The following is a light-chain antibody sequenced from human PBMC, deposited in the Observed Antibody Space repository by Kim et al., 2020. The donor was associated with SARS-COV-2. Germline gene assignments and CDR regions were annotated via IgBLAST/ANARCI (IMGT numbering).Light chain of an antibody. Sequence: SYELTQPPSVSVSPGQTASITCSGDKLGDKYACWYQQKPGQSPVLVIYEDSKRPSGFPERFSGSNSGNTATLTLSGTQAMDEADYYCQAWDSSTWVFGGG. J-gene: IGLJ3*02. CDR3: QAWDSSTWV. V-gene: IGLV3-1*01. CDR2: EDS. CDR1: KLGDKY.